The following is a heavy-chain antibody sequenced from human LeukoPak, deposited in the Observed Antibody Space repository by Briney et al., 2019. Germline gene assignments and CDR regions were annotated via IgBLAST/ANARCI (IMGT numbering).Heavy chain of an antibody. V-gene: IGHV3-21*01. CDR2: ISSSSSYI. J-gene: IGHJ3*02. CDR1: GFTFSSYS. Sequence: GGSLRLSCAASGFTFSSYSMNWVRQAPGKGLEWVSSISSSSSYIYYADSVKGRFTISRDNAKNSLYLQMNSLRAEDTAVYYCARGYTVDNAFDIWGQGTMVTVSS. CDR3: ARGYTVDNAFDI. D-gene: IGHD4-11*01.